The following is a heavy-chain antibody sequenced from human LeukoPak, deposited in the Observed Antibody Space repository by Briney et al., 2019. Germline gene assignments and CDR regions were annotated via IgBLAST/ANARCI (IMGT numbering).Heavy chain of an antibody. CDR3: ARDGDDSSGYYGDY. CDR1: GFTFSSYW. CDR2: IRQDGSEE. Sequence: GGSLRLSCAAPGFTFSSYWMSWVRQAPGKGLEWVANIRQDGSEEFYVDSVKGRFTISRDNAKNSLYLQMNSLRAEDTAVYYCARDGDDSSGYYGDYWGQGTLVTVSS. J-gene: IGHJ4*02. V-gene: IGHV3-7*01. D-gene: IGHD3-22*01.